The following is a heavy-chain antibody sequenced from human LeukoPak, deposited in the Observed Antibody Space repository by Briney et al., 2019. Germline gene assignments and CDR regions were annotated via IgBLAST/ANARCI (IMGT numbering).Heavy chain of an antibody. Sequence: ASVNVSCKASVYTFTSYGISWVRQAPGQGLEWMGWISAYNGNTNYAQKLQGRVTMTTDTSTSTAYVELRSLRSDDTAVYHCARVDRYHGSGDYWGQGTLVTVSS. CDR3: ARVDRYHGSGDY. CDR2: ISAYNGNT. J-gene: IGHJ4*02. V-gene: IGHV1-18*01. CDR1: VYTFTSYG. D-gene: IGHD3-10*01.